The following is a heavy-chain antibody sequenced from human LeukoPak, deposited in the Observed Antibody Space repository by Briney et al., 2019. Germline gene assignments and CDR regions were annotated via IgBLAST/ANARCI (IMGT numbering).Heavy chain of an antibody. CDR2: IYSGGST. CDR1: GFTVSSNY. J-gene: IGHJ4*02. Sequence: PGGSLRLSCAASGFTVSSNYMSWVRQAPGKGLEWVSVIYSGGSTYYADSVKGRFTISRDNSKNTLYLQMNSLRAEDTAVYYCARDRLGSTTATFFDYWGQGTLVTVSS. V-gene: IGHV3-53*01. CDR3: ARDRLGSTTATFFDY. D-gene: IGHD4-17*01.